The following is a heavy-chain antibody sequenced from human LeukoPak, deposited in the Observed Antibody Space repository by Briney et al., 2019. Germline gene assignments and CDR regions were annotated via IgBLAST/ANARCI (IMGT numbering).Heavy chain of an antibody. V-gene: IGHV3-21*01. CDR1: GFTFSSYS. Sequence: GGSLRLSCAASGFTFSSYSMNWVRQAPGRGLEWVSSISSSSSYIYYADSVKGRFTISRDNAKNSLYLQMNSLRAEDTAVYYCARAREMYNYYYYGMDVWGQGTTVTVS. D-gene: IGHD1-1*01. J-gene: IGHJ6*02. CDR3: ARAREMYNYYYYGMDV. CDR2: ISSSSSYI.